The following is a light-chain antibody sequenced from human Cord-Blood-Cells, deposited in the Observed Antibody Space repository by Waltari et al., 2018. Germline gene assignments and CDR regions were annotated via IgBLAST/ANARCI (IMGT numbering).Light chain of an antibody. CDR2: EGS. Sequence: QSALTQPASVSGSPGQSITISCTGTSSDVGSYNLVSWYQQHPGKAPKLRIYEGSERPSGVSNRFSGSKSGNTASLTISGLQAEDEADYYCCSYAGSSTFLVFGGGTKLTVL. CDR1: SSDVGSYNL. CDR3: CSYAGSSTFLV. J-gene: IGLJ2*01. V-gene: IGLV2-23*03.